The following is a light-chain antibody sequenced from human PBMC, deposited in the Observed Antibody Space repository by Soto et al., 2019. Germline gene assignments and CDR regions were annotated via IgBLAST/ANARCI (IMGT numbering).Light chain of an antibody. CDR2: GNS. CDR1: TSNIGAGYD. CDR3: QSYDSSLSGWV. V-gene: IGLV1-40*01. J-gene: IGLJ3*02. Sequence: QAVVTQPPSVSGAPGQRVTTSFTGSTSNIGAGYDVHWYQQLPGTAPKLLIYGNSKRPSGVPDRFSGSKSGTSASLAITGLQAEDEADHYCQSYDSSLSGWVFGGGTQLTVL.